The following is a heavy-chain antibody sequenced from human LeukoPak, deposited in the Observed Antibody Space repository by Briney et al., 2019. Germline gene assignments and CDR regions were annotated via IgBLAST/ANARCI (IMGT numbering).Heavy chain of an antibody. J-gene: IGHJ5*02. D-gene: IGHD3-22*01. V-gene: IGHV4-34*01. Sequence: PSETLSLTCAVYGGSFSSYYWSWIRQPPGKGLEWIGEINHSGSTNYNPSLKSRVTISVDTSKNQFSLKLSSVTAADTAVYYCARVGYYYDSTWGQGTLVTVSS. CDR1: GGSFSSYY. CDR3: ARVGYYYDST. CDR2: INHSGST.